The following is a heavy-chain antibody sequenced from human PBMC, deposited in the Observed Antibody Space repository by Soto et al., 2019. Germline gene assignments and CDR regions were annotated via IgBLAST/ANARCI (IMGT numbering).Heavy chain of an antibody. J-gene: IGHJ5*02. CDR2: IIPIFGTA. Sequence: LVKVSCKASGGTFSSYAISWVRQAPGQGLEWMGGIIPIFGTANYAQKFQGRVTITADESTSTAYMELSSLRSEDTAVYYCAREGEYYYDSSGYYGGYNWFDPWGQGTLVTVSS. D-gene: IGHD3-22*01. V-gene: IGHV1-69*13. CDR3: AREGEYYYDSSGYYGGYNWFDP. CDR1: GGTFSSYA.